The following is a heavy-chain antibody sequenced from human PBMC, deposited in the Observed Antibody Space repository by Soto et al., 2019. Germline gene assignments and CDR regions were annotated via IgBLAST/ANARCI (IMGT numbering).Heavy chain of an antibody. CDR2: IYYSGST. CDR3: ARKSRNGSGSYYYYYYGMDV. J-gene: IGHJ6*02. D-gene: IGHD3-10*01. Sequence: SETLSLTCTVSGGSISSYYWSWIRQPPGKGLEWIGYIYYSGSTNYNPSLKSRVTISVDTSKNQFSLKLSSVTAADTAVYYCARKSRNGSGSYYYYYYGMDVWGQGTTVTVSS. V-gene: IGHV4-59*08. CDR1: GGSISSYY.